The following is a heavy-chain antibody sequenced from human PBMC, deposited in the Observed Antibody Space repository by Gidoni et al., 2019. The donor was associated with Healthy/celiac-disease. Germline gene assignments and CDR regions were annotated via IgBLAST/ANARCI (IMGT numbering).Heavy chain of an antibody. CDR3: ARELRSDYDSSGDFDY. J-gene: IGHJ4*02. D-gene: IGHD3-22*01. CDR2: IYTSGST. CDR1: GASISSYY. V-gene: IGHV4-4*07. Sequence: QLLLQESGPGLVKPSDTLPLTCTASGASISSYYWGWIRQPAGKGLEWIGRIYTSGSTNYNPSLKSRVTMSVDMSKNQFSLKLSSVTAADTAVYYCARELRSDYDSSGDFDYWGQGTLVTVSS.